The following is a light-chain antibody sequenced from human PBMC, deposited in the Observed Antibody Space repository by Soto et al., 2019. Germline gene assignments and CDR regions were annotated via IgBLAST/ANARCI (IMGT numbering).Light chain of an antibody. J-gene: IGKJ1*01. V-gene: IGKV1-5*01. Sequence: DILMTQSPSAMSASVGDGVTIACRASQSITSWLAWYQQKPGKAPNLLIYDASTLESGVPSRFSGSGSGTEFTLTISSLQPDDFATYYCQQYNSYSWTFGQGTKVDIK. CDR2: DAS. CDR1: QSITSW. CDR3: QQYNSYSWT.